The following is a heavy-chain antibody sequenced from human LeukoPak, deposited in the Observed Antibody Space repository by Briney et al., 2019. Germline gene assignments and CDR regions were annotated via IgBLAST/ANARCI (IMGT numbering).Heavy chain of an antibody. V-gene: IGHV3-23*01. Sequence: GGSLRLSCTASGFTFSSYSMNWVRQAPGKGLEWVSGITGSGTSIYYADSVKGRFTISRDNSKNTLYLQMNSLRAEDTAIYYCAKSTLGDYWGQGTLVTVSS. CDR2: ITGSGTSI. CDR1: GFTFSSYS. J-gene: IGHJ4*02. CDR3: AKSTLGDY.